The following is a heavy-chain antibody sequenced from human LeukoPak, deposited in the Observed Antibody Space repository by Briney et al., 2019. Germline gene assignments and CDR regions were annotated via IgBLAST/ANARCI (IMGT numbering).Heavy chain of an antibody. Sequence: GGSLRLSCAASAFTFSSYSMNWVRQAPGKGLEWVSSISSNSSYIYYADSVKGRFTISRDNAKNTLYLQLNSLRAEDAAVYYCARDGYYYGSGTRNFFDYWGQGTLVTVSS. CDR1: AFTFSSYS. J-gene: IGHJ4*02. D-gene: IGHD3-10*01. CDR3: ARDGYYYGSGTRNFFDY. V-gene: IGHV3-21*01. CDR2: ISSNSSYI.